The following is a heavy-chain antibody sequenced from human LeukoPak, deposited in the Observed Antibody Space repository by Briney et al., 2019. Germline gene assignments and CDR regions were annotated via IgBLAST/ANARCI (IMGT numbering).Heavy chain of an antibody. CDR3: ARGGFDYYGTGRAFDV. CDR2: ISNDNGIT. V-gene: IGHV1-18*01. D-gene: IGHD3-10*01. J-gene: IGHJ4*02. Sequence: GASVKVSCKTSGYSFPTYGISWVRQAPGQGLEWMGWISNDNGITNYAPQFQGRVTLDTETYTSTAYMELRSLRSDDTAVYYCARGGFDYYGTGRAFDVWGQGTLVTVSS. CDR1: GYSFPTYG.